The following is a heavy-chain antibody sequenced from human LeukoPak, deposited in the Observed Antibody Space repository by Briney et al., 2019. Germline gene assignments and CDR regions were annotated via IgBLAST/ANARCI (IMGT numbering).Heavy chain of an antibody. J-gene: IGHJ5*02. CDR3: ATPNGHWFDP. Sequence: GALRLSCAASGFTFSHAWVSWVRQAPGKGLEWVGRIKSKADGETTDYAAPVNGRFTISRDDSKNTLYLQMNSLKTEDTGVYYCATPNGHWFDPWGQGTLVTVSS. CDR2: IKSKADGETT. V-gene: IGHV3-15*01. D-gene: IGHD2-8*01. CDR1: GFTFSHAW.